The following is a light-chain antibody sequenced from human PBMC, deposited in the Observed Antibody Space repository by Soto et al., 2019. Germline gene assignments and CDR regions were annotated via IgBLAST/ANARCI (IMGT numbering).Light chain of an antibody. Sequence: EIVLTQSRGILSLSPGHRSTLSCRANERLSSGFLAWYQQRRGQAPRVXSYGASTRATGIPDRFSGGGSETDFILTISRGQPEDFAMYYCQHYENSPITFGPGTRLEIK. CDR1: ERLSSGF. CDR2: GAS. J-gene: IGKJ5*01. V-gene: IGKV3-20*01. CDR3: QHYENSPIT.